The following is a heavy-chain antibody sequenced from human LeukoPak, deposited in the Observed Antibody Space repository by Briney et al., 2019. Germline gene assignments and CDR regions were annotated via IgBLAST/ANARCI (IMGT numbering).Heavy chain of an antibody. J-gene: IGHJ5*02. CDR2: INHSGST. V-gene: IGHV4-34*01. D-gene: IGHD6-13*01. CDR3: ARVVLESSSSWYGSNWFDP. CDR1: GGSFSGYY. Sequence: SETLSLTCAVYGGSFSGYYWSWIRQPPGKGLEWIGEINHSGSTNYNPSLKSRVTMSVDTSKNQFSLKLSSVTAADTAVYYCARVVLESSSSWYGSNWFDPWGQGTLVTVSS.